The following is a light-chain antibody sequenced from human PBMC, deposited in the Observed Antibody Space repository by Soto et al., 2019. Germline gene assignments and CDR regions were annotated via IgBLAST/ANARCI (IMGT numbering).Light chain of an antibody. V-gene: IGLV1-51*01. CDR1: SSNIGTNR. CDR3: GTWDNSLSAYV. J-gene: IGLJ1*01. CDR2: DNN. Sequence: QSVLTQPPSVSAAAGQKVTISCSGSSSNIGTNRVSWYQQLPGTAPKLLIYDNNKRPSGILDRFSGSKSGTSATLGTTELETGDEADFYCGTWDNSLSAYVFGTGTKGTVL.